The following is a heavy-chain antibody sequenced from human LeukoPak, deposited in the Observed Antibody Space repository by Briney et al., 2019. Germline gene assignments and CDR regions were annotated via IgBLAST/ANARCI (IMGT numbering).Heavy chain of an antibody. CDR2: IRSRAYGGAA. CDR3: TRARGGPPWAMFIDY. CDR1: GFTFGDYA. J-gene: IGHJ4*02. Sequence: GGSLRLSCTVSGFTFGDYAMSWVRQAPGKGLEWVGFIRSRAYGGAAEYAPSVKNRFIISRDDSSGIAYLQMNSLKSEDTAIYSCTRARGGPPWAMFIDYWGQGTLVTVSS. D-gene: IGHD3-10*02. V-gene: IGHV3-49*04.